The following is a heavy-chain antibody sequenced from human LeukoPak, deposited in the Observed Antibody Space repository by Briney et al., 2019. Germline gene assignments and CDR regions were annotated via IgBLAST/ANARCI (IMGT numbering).Heavy chain of an antibody. Sequence: SETLSLTCTVSGGSVRRTSYYWGWVRQPAWKGLEWIARIYYSATTYYNSSLKSRVTIALDTAMNQVSLRLSAVTAADTAVYYCARAWGDYFYYMDIWGKGTSVTVSS. CDR1: GGSVRRTSYY. J-gene: IGHJ6*03. V-gene: IGHV4-39*01. CDR3: ARAWGDYFYYMDI. CDR2: IYYSATT. D-gene: IGHD3-16*01.